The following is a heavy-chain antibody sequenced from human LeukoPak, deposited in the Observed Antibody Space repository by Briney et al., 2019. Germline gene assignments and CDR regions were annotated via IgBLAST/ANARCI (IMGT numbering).Heavy chain of an antibody. J-gene: IGHJ4*02. V-gene: IGHV3-21*01. CDR3: AKVRVGTAHFDY. Sequence: GGSLRLSCAASGFTFSSYSMNWVRQAPGKGLEWVSSISSSDTYIYHADSVKGRFTISRDNSKNTLYLQMNSLRPEDTAVYYCAKVRVGTAHFDYWGQGTLVTVSS. CDR2: ISSSDTYI. D-gene: IGHD2-15*01. CDR1: GFTFSSYS.